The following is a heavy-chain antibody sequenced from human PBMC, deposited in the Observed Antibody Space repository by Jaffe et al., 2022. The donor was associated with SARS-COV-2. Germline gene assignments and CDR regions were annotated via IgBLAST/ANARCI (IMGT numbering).Heavy chain of an antibody. V-gene: IGHV4-61*02. Sequence: QVQLQESGPGLVKPSQTLSLTCTVSGGSISSGSYYWSWIRQPAGKGLEWIGRIYTSGSTNYNPSLKSRVTISVDTSKNQFSLKLSSVTAADTAVYYCAISGYYYDSSGFYFDYWGQGTLVTVSS. D-gene: IGHD3-22*01. CDR1: GGSISSGSYY. CDR3: AISGYYYDSSGFYFDY. J-gene: IGHJ4*02. CDR2: IYTSGST.